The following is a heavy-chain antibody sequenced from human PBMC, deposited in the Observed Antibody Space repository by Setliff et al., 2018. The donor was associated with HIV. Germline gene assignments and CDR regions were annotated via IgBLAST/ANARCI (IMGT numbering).Heavy chain of an antibody. CDR1: GQTISGYY. D-gene: IGHD3-10*01. V-gene: IGHV4-34*01. Sequence: PSETLSLTCAVYGQTISGYYWSWIRQTPGKGLEWIGEINHGGDTNYNPSLKSRVTISVGSSYNHFSLKLSSVTAADTGVYYCASRRGIEFYLDIWGQGTPVTVSS. CDR2: INHGGDT. CDR3: ASRRGIEFYLDI. J-gene: IGHJ4*02.